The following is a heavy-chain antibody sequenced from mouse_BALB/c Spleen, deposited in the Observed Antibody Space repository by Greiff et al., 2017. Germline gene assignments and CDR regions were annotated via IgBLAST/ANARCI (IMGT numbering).Heavy chain of an antibody. J-gene: IGHJ3*01. CDR3: TTERISPFAY. CDR2: IYPGNSDT. D-gene: IGHD2-4*01. Sequence: EVQLQQSGTVLARPGASVKMSCKASGYSFTSYWMHWVKQRPGQGLEWIGAIYPGNSDTSYNQKFKGKAKLTAVTSASTAYMELSSLTNEDSAVYYCTTERISPFAYWGQGTLVTVSA. V-gene: IGHV1-5*01. CDR1: GYSFTSYW.